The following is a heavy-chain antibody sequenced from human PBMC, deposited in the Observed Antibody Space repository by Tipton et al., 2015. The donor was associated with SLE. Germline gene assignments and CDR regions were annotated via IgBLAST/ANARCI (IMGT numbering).Heavy chain of an antibody. J-gene: IGHJ6*03. Sequence: LSLTCNVSGVSISTYYWSWIRQPPGKGLEWIGYIYPTGSTNYNPSLKSRVTISIDTSKKQFSLNLSSVTAADTAVYYCARERAVAGDYSYMDVWGKGTTVTVS. CDR3: ARERAVAGDYSYMDV. V-gene: IGHV4-4*08. D-gene: IGHD6-19*01. CDR2: IYPTGST. CDR1: GVSISTYY.